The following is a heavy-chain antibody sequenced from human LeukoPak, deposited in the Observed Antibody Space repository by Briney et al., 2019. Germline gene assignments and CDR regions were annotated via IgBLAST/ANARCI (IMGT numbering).Heavy chain of an antibody. J-gene: IGHJ4*02. CDR3: ARRYSGSLRYFDY. D-gene: IGHD1-26*01. Sequence: SVKGRFTISRDDAKNSLYLQMHSLRDEDTAVYYCARRYSGSLRYFDYWGQETLVAVSS. V-gene: IGHV3-11*06.